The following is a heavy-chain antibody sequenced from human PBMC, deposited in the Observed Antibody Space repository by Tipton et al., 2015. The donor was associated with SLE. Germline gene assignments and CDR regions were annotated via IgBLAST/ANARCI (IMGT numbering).Heavy chain of an antibody. CDR1: GFTFSSYA. CDR2: ISYDGSNK. CDR3: ARDPGSGWSSYYYYYMDV. J-gene: IGHJ6*03. Sequence: SLRLSCAASGFTFSSYAMHWVRQAPGKGLEWVAVISYDGSNKYYADSAKGRFTISRDNSKNTLYLQMNSLRAEDTAVYYCARDPGSGWSSYYYYYMDVWGQGTTVTVSS. D-gene: IGHD6-19*01. V-gene: IGHV3-30-3*01.